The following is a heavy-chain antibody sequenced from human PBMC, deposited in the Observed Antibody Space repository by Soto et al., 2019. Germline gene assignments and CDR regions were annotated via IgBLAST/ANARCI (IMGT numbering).Heavy chain of an antibody. Sequence: PGGSLRLSCAASGFTFSSYWMSWVRQAPGKGLEWVANIKQDGSEKYYVDSVKGRFTISRDNAKNSLYLQMNSLRAEDTAVYYCARDSLYYDFWSGYPLGMDVWGQGTTVTVSS. CDR3: ARDSLYYDFWSGYPLGMDV. CDR2: IKQDGSEK. CDR1: GFTFSSYW. V-gene: IGHV3-7*01. D-gene: IGHD3-3*01. J-gene: IGHJ6*02.